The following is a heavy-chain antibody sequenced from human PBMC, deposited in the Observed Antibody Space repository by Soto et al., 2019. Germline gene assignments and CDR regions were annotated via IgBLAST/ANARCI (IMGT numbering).Heavy chain of an antibody. CDR2: ISGSGGST. CDR3: AKCGPYAFCGGERCYFES. CDR1: GFTFSSYA. V-gene: IGHV3-23*01. Sequence: PGGSLRLSCAASGFTFSSYAMSWVRQAPGKGLEWVSAISGSGGSTYYADSVKGRFTISRDNSKNTLYLQMNSLRPEDTAVYYCAKCGPYAFCGGERCYFESWGQRTQVTVSS. J-gene: IGHJ4*02. D-gene: IGHD2-21*01.